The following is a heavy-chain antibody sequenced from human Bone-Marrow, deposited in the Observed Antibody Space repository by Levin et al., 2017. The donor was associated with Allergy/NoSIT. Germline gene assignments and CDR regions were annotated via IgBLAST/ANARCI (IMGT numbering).Heavy chain of an antibody. CDR1: GFAFSSYS. V-gene: IGHV3-21*01. D-gene: IGHD3-3*01. Sequence: GESLKISCAASGFAFSSYSMHWVRQAPGKGLEWVSCIHFSSRYLHYLDSLKSRFTVSRDNAENLLYLEMNSLRVEDTAVYYCARETGRTSMFGEVDVWGKGTTVTVSS. J-gene: IGHJ6*04. CDR2: IHFSSRYL. CDR3: ARETGRTSMFGEVDV.